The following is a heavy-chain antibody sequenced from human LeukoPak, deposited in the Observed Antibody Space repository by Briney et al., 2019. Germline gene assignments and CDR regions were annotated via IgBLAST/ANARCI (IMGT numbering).Heavy chain of an antibody. Sequence: GGSLRLSCAMSGFAVSSYAMNWVRQAPGKGLEWVSYISGSGSTIYYADSVKGRFTISRDNAKNSLYLQMNSLRAEDTAVYYCAREGHYCSSTTCYDWFDPWGQGTLVTVSS. J-gene: IGHJ5*02. D-gene: IGHD2-2*01. CDR3: AREGHYCSSTTCYDWFDP. CDR1: GFAVSSYA. CDR2: ISGSGSTI. V-gene: IGHV3-48*03.